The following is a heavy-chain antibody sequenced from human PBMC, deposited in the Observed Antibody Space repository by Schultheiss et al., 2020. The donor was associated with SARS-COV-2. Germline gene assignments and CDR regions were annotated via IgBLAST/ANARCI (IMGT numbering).Heavy chain of an antibody. D-gene: IGHD1/OR15-1a*01. CDR3: AKQPPRYYYYGMDV. Sequence: SETLSLTCTVSGGSISSGGYYWSWIRQHPGKGLEWIGYIYYSGSTYYNPSLKSRVTISVDTSKNQFSLKLSSVTAADTAVYYCAKQPPRYYYYGMDVWGQGTTVTVSS. CDR2: IYYSGST. J-gene: IGHJ6*02. CDR1: GGSISSGGYY. V-gene: IGHV4-31*03.